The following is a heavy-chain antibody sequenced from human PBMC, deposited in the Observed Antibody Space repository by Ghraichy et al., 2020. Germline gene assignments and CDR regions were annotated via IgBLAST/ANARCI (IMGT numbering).Heavy chain of an antibody. Sequence: GGSLRLSCAASGFTFSDYYMSWIRQAPGKGLEWVSYISSSGSTIYYADSVKGRFTISRDNAKNSLYLQMNSLRAEDTAVYYCARDPSLTYSSSWYPDPPLWGQGTLVTVSS. J-gene: IGHJ4*02. CDR3: ARDPSLTYSSSWYPDPPL. CDR2: ISSSGSTI. CDR1: GFTFSDYY. D-gene: IGHD6-13*01. V-gene: IGHV3-11*04.